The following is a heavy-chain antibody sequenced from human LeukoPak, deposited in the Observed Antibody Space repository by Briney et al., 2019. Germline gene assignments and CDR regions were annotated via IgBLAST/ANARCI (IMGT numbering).Heavy chain of an antibody. CDR2: LYYNGKT. D-gene: IGHD3-10*01. Sequence: SETLSLTCTVSGASISSTNYYWVWIRQAPGKGLEWLGSLYYNGKTYYNPSLKSRVTISVDTSKNQFSLKLSSVTAADTAVYYCARDWNYYGSGSDFDYWGQGTLVTVSS. V-gene: IGHV4-39*07. CDR3: ARDWNYYGSGSDFDY. CDR1: GASISSTNYY. J-gene: IGHJ4*02.